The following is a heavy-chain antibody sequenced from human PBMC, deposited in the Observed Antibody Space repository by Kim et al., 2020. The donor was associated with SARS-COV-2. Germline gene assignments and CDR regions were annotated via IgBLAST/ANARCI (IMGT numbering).Heavy chain of an antibody. V-gene: IGHV4-34*01. J-gene: IGHJ5*02. CDR3: ARALSRIAAAVRPFDP. CDR2: INHSGST. CDR1: GGSFSGYY. D-gene: IGHD6-13*01. Sequence: SETLSLTCAVYGGSFSGYYWSWIRQPPGKGLEWIGEINHSGSTNYNPSLKSRVTISVDTSKNQFSLKLSSVTAADTAVYYCARALSRIAAAVRPFDPWGQGTLVTVSS.